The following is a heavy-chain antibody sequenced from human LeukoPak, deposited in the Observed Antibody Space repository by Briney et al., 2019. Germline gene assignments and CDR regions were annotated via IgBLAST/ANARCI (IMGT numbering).Heavy chain of an antibody. CDR3: ARDSIHCSSTSCYKNWFDP. J-gene: IGHJ5*02. V-gene: IGHV4-31*03. CDR2: IYYSGST. CDR1: GGSISSGGYY. D-gene: IGHD2-2*01. Sequence: SETLSLTCTVSGGSISSGGYYWSWIRQHPGKGLEWIGYIYYSGSTYYNPSLKSRVTISVDTSKNQFSLKLSSVTAADTAVYYCARDSIHCSSTSCYKNWFDPWGQGTLVTVSS.